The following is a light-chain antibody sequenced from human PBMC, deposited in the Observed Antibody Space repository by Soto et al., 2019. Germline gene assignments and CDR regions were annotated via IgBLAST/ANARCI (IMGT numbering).Light chain of an antibody. CDR3: ASWDDNLNGGV. CDR1: SSNIGTYT. V-gene: IGLV1-44*01. Sequence: QLVLTQPPSASGTPGQRVTISCSGTSSNIGTYTVNWYQQLPGTAPKLLIYTDYQRPSGVPDRFSGSKSGTSASLAINGLHPEDEADYYCASWDDNLNGGVFGGGTKLTVL. CDR2: TDY. J-gene: IGLJ3*02.